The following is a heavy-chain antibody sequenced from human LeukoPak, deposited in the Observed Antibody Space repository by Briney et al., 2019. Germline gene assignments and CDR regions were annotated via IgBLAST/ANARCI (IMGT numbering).Heavy chain of an antibody. CDR3: AKSTRGYSYGPFDS. D-gene: IGHD5-18*01. CDR2: IYYSGST. CDR1: GDSISSYY. J-gene: IGHJ4*02. Sequence: PSKTLSLTCTVSGDSISSYYWSWIRQPPGKGLEWIGYIYYSGSTNYNPSLKSRVTISVDTSKNQFSLKLSSVTAADTAVFYCAKSTRGYSYGPFDSWGQGTLVTVSS. V-gene: IGHV4-59*01.